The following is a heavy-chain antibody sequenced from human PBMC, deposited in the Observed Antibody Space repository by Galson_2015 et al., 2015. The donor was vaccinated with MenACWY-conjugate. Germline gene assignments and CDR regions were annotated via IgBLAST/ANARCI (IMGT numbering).Heavy chain of an antibody. CDR3: ARGHTDITEIVGAEDFYYI. J-gene: IGHJ3*02. CDR1: GGSISGDNYY. D-gene: IGHD2-21*01. CDR2: ISNSGST. Sequence: LSLTCTVSGGSISGDNYYWSWLRQSPGKGLEWIGYISNSGSTYYTPSLKSLLSISLDTSKNQLSLTLRSVTAADSALHFCARGHTDITEIVGAEDFYYIWGQGTTVTVSS. V-gene: IGHV4-30-4*01.